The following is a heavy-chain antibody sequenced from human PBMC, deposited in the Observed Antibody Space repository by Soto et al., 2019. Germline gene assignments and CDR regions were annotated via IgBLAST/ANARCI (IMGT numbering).Heavy chain of an antibody. J-gene: IGHJ4*02. CDR1: GDSVSSNSAA. CDR2: TYYRSKWYN. V-gene: IGHV6-1*01. D-gene: IGHD3-3*01. CDR3: ARSPITIFGVVTLSQFDY. Sequence: SQTLSLTCAISGDSVSSNSAAWNWIRQSPSRGLEWLGRTYYRSKWYNDYAVSVKSRITINPDTSKNQFSLQLNSVTPEDTAVYYCARSPITIFGVVTLSQFDYWGQGTLVTVSS.